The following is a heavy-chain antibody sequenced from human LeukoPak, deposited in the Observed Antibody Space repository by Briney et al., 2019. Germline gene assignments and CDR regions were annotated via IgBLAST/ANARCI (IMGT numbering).Heavy chain of an antibody. Sequence: PGRSLRLSCAASGFTFSSYGMHWVRQAPGKGLEWVAFIRYDGSNKYYADSVKGRFTISRDNSKNTLYLQMNSLRAEDTAVYYCAKDCSSTSCSDYWGQGTLVTVSS. J-gene: IGHJ4*02. CDR3: AKDCSSTSCSDY. CDR2: IRYDGSNK. D-gene: IGHD2-2*01. V-gene: IGHV3-30*02. CDR1: GFTFSSYG.